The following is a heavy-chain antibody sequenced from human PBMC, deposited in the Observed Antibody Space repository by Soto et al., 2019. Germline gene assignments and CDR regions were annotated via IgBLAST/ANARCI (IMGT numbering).Heavy chain of an antibody. CDR1: GNSISSGSY. D-gene: IGHD6-6*01. Sequence: LSLTCDVSGNSISSGSYWGWIRQPPGKGLEWIGTTDHSGNAYHNPSLKSRVTISIDPSKSQFSLKVLSVTAAETAVYYCASAHLGFYSSSWTKGFYFDFWGQGTLVTVSS. CDR3: ASAHLGFYSSSWTKGFYFDF. V-gene: IGHV4-38-2*01. J-gene: IGHJ4*02. CDR2: TDHSGNA.